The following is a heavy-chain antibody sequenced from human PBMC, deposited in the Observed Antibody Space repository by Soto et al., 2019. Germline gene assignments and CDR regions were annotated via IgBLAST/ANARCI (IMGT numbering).Heavy chain of an antibody. J-gene: IGHJ4*02. CDR1: WRSIRGDRNC. V-gene: IGHV4-31*03. CDR3: ARAPSI. CDR2: IYYSGYT. Sequence: TLSPPYRVSWRSIRGDRNCWNWIRQHPGKGLEWIGYIYYSGYTYYNPSLKSRVTISVDTSKNQFPLKLSSVTAADTAVYYWARAPSIWGQGPLATVSS.